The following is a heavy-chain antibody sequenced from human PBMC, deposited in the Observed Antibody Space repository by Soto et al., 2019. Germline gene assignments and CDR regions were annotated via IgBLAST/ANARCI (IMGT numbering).Heavy chain of an antibody. Sequence: QVQLVESGGGVVQPGRSLRLSCAASGFTFSSYGMHWVRQAPGKGLEWVAVISYEGSNKYYADSVKGRFTISRDNSKNTRYLQMNSLRAEDTAVYYCAPWFGAFDYWGQGTLVTVSS. V-gene: IGHV3-30*03. J-gene: IGHJ4*02. CDR2: ISYEGSNK. D-gene: IGHD3-10*01. CDR1: GFTFSSYG. CDR3: APWFGAFDY.